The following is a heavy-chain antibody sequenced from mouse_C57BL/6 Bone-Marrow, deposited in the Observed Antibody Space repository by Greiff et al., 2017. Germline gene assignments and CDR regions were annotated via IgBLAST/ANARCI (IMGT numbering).Heavy chain of an antibody. CDR2: IYPRSGNP. D-gene: IGHD1-1*01. J-gene: IGHJ2*01. V-gene: IGHV1-81*01. CDR3: ARDYYGGYYFDY. CDR1: GYTFTSYG. Sequence: VQLVESGAELARPGASVKLSCKASGYTFTSYGISWVKQRTGQGLEWIGEIYPRSGNPYYNEKFKGKATLTADKSSSTAYMELRSLTAEDSAVYFCARDYYGGYYFDYWGQGTTLTVSS.